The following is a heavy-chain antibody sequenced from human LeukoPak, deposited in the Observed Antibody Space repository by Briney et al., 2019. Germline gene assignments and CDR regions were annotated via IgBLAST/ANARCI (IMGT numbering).Heavy chain of an antibody. D-gene: IGHD6-25*01. CDR2: ISSYPTYI. J-gene: IGHJ4*02. V-gene: IGHV3-21*01. Sequence: GGSLRLSCAVSGFPFSSYSMNWVRQAPGKGLEWVSSISSYPTYIYYADSVKGRFTVSRDNAKNSLYLQMNSLRVEDTAVYYCVRGGNVAAAHFDYWGQGTLVTVSS. CDR1: GFPFSSYS. CDR3: VRGGNVAAAHFDY.